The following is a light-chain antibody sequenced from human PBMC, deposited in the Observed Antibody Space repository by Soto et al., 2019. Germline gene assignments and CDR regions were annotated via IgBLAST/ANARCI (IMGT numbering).Light chain of an antibody. J-gene: IGKJ5*01. V-gene: IGKV1-39*01. CDR1: QRISSF. CDR2: AAS. CDR3: QQSYSTPRIT. Sequence: DIQMTQSPASLSASVGGRVTLTCRSSQRISSFLNWYQQKPGKAPKLLIYAASSLQSGVPSRFSGSGSGTDFTLTISSLQPEDFATYYCQQSYSTPRITFGQGTRLEIK.